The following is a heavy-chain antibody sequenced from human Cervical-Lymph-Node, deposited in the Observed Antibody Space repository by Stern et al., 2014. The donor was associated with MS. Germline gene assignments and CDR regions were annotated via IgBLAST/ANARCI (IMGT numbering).Heavy chain of an antibody. J-gene: IGHJ3*02. V-gene: IGHV1-18*01. Sequence: EQLVQSGAEVKKPRASVKFSCKASSHTFSSDGISCVQPAPCQALEWMRWISAYNGNTNYAQKLQGRVTMTTDTSTSTAYMELRSLRSDDTAVYYCARGLLGSENAFDIWGQGTMVTVSS. D-gene: IGHD2-15*01. CDR1: SHTFSSDG. CDR2: ISAYNGNT. CDR3: ARGLLGSENAFDI.